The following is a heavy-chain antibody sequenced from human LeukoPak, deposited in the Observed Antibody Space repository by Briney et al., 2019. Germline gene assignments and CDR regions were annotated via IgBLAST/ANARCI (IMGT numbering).Heavy chain of an antibody. CDR3: AAQLVATADLDY. D-gene: IGHD5-12*01. V-gene: IGHV4-30-4*01. J-gene: IGHJ4*02. CDR1: GGSISTGDYY. CDR2: IYYSGST. Sequence: PSETLSLTCTVSGGSISTGDYYWSWIRQPPGKGLVWIGYIYYSGSTSYNPSLKSRLTISVDTSKNQFTLKLRSVTAADTAVYYCAAQLVATADLDYWGQGTLVTVSS.